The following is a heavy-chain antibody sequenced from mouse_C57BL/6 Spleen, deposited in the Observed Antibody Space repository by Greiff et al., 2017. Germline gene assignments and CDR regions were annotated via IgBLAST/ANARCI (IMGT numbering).Heavy chain of an antibody. CDR3: AREGLLRRAMDY. CDR2: IHPNSGST. Sequence: QVQLQQPGAELVKPGASVKLSCKASGYTFPSYWMHWVKQRPGQGLEWIGMIHPNSGSTNYNEKFKSKATLTVDKSSSTAYMQLSSLTSEDSAVYYCAREGLLRRAMDYWGQGTSVTVSS. J-gene: IGHJ4*01. D-gene: IGHD1-1*01. V-gene: IGHV1-64*01. CDR1: GYTFPSYW.